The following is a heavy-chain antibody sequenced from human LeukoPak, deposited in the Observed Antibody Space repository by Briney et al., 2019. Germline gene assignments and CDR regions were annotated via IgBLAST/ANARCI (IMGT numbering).Heavy chain of an antibody. Sequence: SETLSLTCTVSGGSVSRSPYYWGWIRQPPGKGLEWIGNIYYSGSTYYNPSLKSRVTISVDTSKNQFSLKLSSVTAADTAVYYCARGGYDYVWGSYPHGPFDPWGQGTLVTVSS. V-gene: IGHV4-39*07. CDR1: GGSVSRSPYY. D-gene: IGHD3-16*02. J-gene: IGHJ5*02. CDR3: ARGGYDYVWGSYPHGPFDP. CDR2: IYYSGST.